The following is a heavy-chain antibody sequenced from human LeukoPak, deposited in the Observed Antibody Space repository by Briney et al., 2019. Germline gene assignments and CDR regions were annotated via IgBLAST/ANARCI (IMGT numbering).Heavy chain of an antibody. J-gene: IGHJ4*02. CDR3: AKDLGNWNSGTPGSY. V-gene: IGHV3-23*01. CDR2: ISGSGGST. D-gene: IGHD1-7*01. CDR1: GFTFSSYA. Sequence: GGSLILSCAASGFTFSSYAMSWVRQAPGKGLESFSAISGSGGSTYYADSVKGRFTISRDNSKNTLYLQMNSLRAEDTAVYYCAKDLGNWNSGTPGSYWGQGTLVTVSS.